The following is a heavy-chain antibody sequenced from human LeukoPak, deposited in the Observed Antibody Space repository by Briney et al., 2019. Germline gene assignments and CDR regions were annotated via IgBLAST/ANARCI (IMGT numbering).Heavy chain of an antibody. D-gene: IGHD3-10*01. CDR3: ATSITMFDY. Sequence: GGSPRLSCAASGFTFSRYWMSWVRQAPGKGLEWAANIKEDGTVKYYVESVKGRFTISRDNAKNSLYLQMNSLRAEDTAVYYCATSITMFDYWGQGTLVTVSS. J-gene: IGHJ4*02. CDR1: GFTFSRYW. V-gene: IGHV3-7*02. CDR2: IKEDGTVK.